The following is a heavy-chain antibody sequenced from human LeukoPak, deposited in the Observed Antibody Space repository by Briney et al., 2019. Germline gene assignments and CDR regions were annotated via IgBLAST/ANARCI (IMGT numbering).Heavy chain of an antibody. CDR2: IYHSGST. Sequence: SETLSLTCTVSGYSFSSGYYWGWIRQPPGKGLEWIGSIYHSGSTYYNPSLKSRVTISVDTSKNQFSLKLSSVTAADTAVYYCARDLRFIVSSGSESRAFDIWGQGTMVTVSS. V-gene: IGHV4-38-2*02. CDR1: GYSFSSGYY. J-gene: IGHJ3*02. CDR3: ARDLRFIVSSGSESRAFDI. D-gene: IGHD3-22*01.